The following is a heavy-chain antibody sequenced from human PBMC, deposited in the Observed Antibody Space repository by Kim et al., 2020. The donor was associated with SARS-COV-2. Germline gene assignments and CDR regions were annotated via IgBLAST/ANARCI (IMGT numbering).Heavy chain of an antibody. V-gene: IGHV4-59*01. CDR3: ARSTLWLPFDY. J-gene: IGHJ4*02. D-gene: IGHD2-2*01. Sequence: SETLSLTCTVSGGSISSSYWGWIRQPPGKGLEWIGYIYYLGSTNYNPSLKSRVTISVDTSKNQFSLKLSSVTAADTAVYYCARSTLWLPFDYCGQGNLVT. CDR2: IYYLGST. CDR1: GGSISSSY.